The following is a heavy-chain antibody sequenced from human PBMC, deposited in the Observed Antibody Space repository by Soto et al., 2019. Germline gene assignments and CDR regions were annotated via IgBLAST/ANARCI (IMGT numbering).Heavy chain of an antibody. CDR1: GGTFGRYT. D-gene: IGHD1-1*01. Sequence: QVQLVQSGPQVKKPGSSVKVSCTASGGTFGRYTISWVRQAPGQGLEWMGGILPVLGNTNVAQRFQNRLTFTADESTSTAYLELSSLRPEDTAVYYCARGSVVLTSTNAPFAHWGQGILVTVSS. J-gene: IGHJ4*02. CDR2: ILPVLGNT. V-gene: IGHV1-69*16. CDR3: ARGSVVLTSTNAPFAH.